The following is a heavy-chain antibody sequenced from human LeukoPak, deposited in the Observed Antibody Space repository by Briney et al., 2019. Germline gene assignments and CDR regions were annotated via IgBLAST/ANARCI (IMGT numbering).Heavy chain of an antibody. CDR2: ISAYNGNT. Sequence: GASVKVSCKASGYTFTSYGISWVRQAPGQGLEWMGWISAYNGNTNYAQKLQGRVTMTTDTSTSTAYMELRSLRSVDTAVYYCAARVAGPNWFDPWGQGTLVTVSS. CDR3: AARVAGPNWFDP. V-gene: IGHV1-18*01. CDR1: GYTFTSYG. D-gene: IGHD6-19*01. J-gene: IGHJ5*02.